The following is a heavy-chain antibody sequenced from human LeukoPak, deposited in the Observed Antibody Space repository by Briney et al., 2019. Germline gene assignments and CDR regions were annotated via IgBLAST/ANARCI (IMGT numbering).Heavy chain of an antibody. Sequence: SSETLSLTCTVSGGSISSSSYYWGWIRQPPGKGLEWIGSIYYSGSTYYNPSLKSRVTISVDTSKNQFSLKLSSVTAADTAVYYCARQTRLDVLLWFGDLLGPFGYWGQGTLVTVSS. CDR1: GGSISSSSYY. D-gene: IGHD3-10*01. CDR2: IYYSGST. V-gene: IGHV4-39*01. J-gene: IGHJ4*02. CDR3: ARQTRLDVLLWFGDLLGPFGY.